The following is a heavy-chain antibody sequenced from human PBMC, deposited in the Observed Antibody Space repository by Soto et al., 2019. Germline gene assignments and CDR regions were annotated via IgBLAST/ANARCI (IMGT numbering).Heavy chain of an antibody. J-gene: IGHJ4*02. CDR3: ETGASQYTTVNRYY. CDR1: GFNFSTYG. V-gene: IGHV3-30*03. D-gene: IGHD4-17*01. Sequence: QVQLVESGGGVVQPGRSLRLSCAASGFNFSTYGMHWVRQAPGKGLEWVAVISYHGHNKYYADSVKGRFTISRDNSKNTLYLQMNSLRPEDTAVYYCETGASQYTTVNRYYWGQGTLVTVSS. CDR2: ISYHGHNK.